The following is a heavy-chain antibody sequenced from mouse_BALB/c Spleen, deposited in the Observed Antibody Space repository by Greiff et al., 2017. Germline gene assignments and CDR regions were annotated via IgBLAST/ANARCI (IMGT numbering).Heavy chain of an antibody. Sequence: EVMLVESGGGLVQPGGSRKLSCAASGFTFSSFGMHWVRQAPEKGLEWVAYISSGSSTIYYADTVKGRFTISRDNPKNTLFLQMTSLRSEDTAMYYCARSGRYDGGGAMDYWGQGTSVTVSS. D-gene: IGHD2-14*01. J-gene: IGHJ4*01. CDR2: ISSGSSTI. V-gene: IGHV5-17*02. CDR1: GFTFSSFG. CDR3: ARSGRYDGGGAMDY.